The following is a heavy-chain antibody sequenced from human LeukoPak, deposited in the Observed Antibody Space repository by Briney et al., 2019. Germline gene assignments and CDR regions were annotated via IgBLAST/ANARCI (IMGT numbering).Heavy chain of an antibody. CDR3: ARSGCSGYEGDY. CDR1: GYXFREYW. D-gene: IGHD5-12*01. V-gene: IGHV5-51*01. J-gene: IGHJ4*02. CDR2: IYPDDSDT. Sequence: GESLKISCNGSGYXFREYWIRWVRQMPGKSLECVVIIYPDDSDTRYRPSFQDQVTLSADKSINTAYLQWSSLKASDTAMYYCARSGCSGYEGDYWGQGTLVTVSS.